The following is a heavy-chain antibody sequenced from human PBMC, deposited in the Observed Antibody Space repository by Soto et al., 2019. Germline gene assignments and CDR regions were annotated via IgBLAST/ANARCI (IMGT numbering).Heavy chain of an antibody. Sequence: GGSLRLSCAASGFTFDDYTMHWVRQAPGKGLEWVSLISWDGGSTYYADSVKGRFTISRDNSKNSLYLQMNSLRTEDTALYYCAKDIAAASFVYYSMDVWGQGTTVTVSS. CDR2: ISWDGGST. CDR3: AKDIAAASFVYYSMDV. J-gene: IGHJ6*02. CDR1: GFTFDDYT. D-gene: IGHD6-13*01. V-gene: IGHV3-43*01.